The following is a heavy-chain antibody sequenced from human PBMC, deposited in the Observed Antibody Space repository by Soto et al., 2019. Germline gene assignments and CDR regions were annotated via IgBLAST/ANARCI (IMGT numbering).Heavy chain of an antibody. CDR1: GYTFTSYG. Sequence: ASVKVSCKASGYTFTSYGISWVRQAPGQGLEWMGWISAYNGNTNYAQKLQGRVTMTTDASTSTAYMELRSLRSDDTAVYYCARVNPEYSSSPYYYYGMDVWGQGTTVTVS. J-gene: IGHJ6*02. CDR2: ISAYNGNT. CDR3: ARVNPEYSSSPYYYYGMDV. V-gene: IGHV1-18*01. D-gene: IGHD6-6*01.